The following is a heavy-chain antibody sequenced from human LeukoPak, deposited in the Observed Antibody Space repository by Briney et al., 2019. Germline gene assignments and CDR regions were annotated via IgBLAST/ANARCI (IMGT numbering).Heavy chain of an antibody. J-gene: IGHJ4*02. CDR1: GGSFSSGSYY. Sequence: SETLSLTCTVSGGSFSSGSYYWSWIRQPPGKGLEWIGYIYYSGSTNYNPSLKSRVTISVDTSKNQFSLKLSSVTAADTAVYYCAREIGDYYDSSGYFDYWGQGTLVTVSS. CDR3: AREIGDYYDSSGYFDY. V-gene: IGHV4-61*01. D-gene: IGHD3-22*01. CDR2: IYYSGST.